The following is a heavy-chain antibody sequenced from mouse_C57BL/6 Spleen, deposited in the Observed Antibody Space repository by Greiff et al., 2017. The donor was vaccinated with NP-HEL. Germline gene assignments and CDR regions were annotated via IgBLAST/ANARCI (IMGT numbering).Heavy chain of an antibody. CDR3: ARFNGGGFAY. V-gene: IGHV1-77*01. Sequence: VQLQQSGAELVKPGASVKISCKASGYTFTDYYINWVKQRPGQGLEWIGQIGPGSGSTYYNEKFKGKATLTADKSSSTAYMQLSSLTSEDAAVYFCARFNGGGFAYWGQGTLVTVAA. CDR2: IGPGSGST. J-gene: IGHJ3*01. CDR1: GYTFTDYY.